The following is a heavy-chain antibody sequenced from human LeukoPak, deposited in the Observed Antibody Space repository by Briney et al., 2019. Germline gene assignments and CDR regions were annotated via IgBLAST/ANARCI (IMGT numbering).Heavy chain of an antibody. D-gene: IGHD3-3*01. V-gene: IGHV4-31*03. CDR1: GGSISSGGYY. J-gene: IGHJ4*02. Sequence: SQTPSLTSTVSGGSISSGGYYSSWIRHHPGNGLEWIGYIYYSGRTYYNPSLKSRVTISADTSKNQFSLKPSSVTAADTAVYYCARSTLRFLEWLFPTSFDYWGQGTLVTVSS. CDR3: ARSTLRFLEWLFPTSFDY. CDR2: IYYSGRT.